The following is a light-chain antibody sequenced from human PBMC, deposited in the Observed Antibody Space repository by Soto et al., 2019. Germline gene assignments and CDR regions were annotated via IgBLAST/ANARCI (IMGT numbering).Light chain of an antibody. CDR1: QSVSNND. CDR2: GAS. J-gene: IGKJ1*01. CDR3: QQYGSSGT. V-gene: IGKV3-20*01. Sequence: EIVLTQSPGTLSMSPGERATLSCRASQSVSNNDLAWYQQKPRQAPRLLIYGASNRATAIPDRFSGSGSGTYFTLSISRLQPEDFAVYYCQQYGSSGTVGLGKKVEIK.